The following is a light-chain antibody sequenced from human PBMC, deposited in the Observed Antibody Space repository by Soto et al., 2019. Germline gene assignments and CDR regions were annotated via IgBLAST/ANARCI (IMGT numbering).Light chain of an antibody. J-gene: IGKJ1*01. CDR3: QQYNGPTWT. CDR2: KAS. V-gene: IGKV1-5*03. CDR1: QTINNW. Sequence: DIQMTQSPSTLSASVGDRVTITCRASQTINNWLAWFQQKPGKAPKLLIYKASSLETGVPSRFSGSGSGTEFTLIISSLQPDDSATYYCQQYNGPTWTFGQGTKVEVK.